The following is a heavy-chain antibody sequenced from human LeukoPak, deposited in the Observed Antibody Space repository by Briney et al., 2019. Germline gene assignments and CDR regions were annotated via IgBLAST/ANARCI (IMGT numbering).Heavy chain of an antibody. J-gene: IGHJ3*02. V-gene: IGHV3-74*01. D-gene: IGHD2-2*02. CDR2: INSEGSRT. CDR1: GFTFSTYW. Sequence: PGGSLRLSCAASGFTFSTYWMYWVRQARGKGLVWVSRINSEGSRTSYADSVKGRVTISRDNAKNTLYLQMNSLRAEDTAVYYCARGRYCSSTSCYKAFDIWGQGTKVTVSS. CDR3: ARGRYCSSTSCYKAFDI.